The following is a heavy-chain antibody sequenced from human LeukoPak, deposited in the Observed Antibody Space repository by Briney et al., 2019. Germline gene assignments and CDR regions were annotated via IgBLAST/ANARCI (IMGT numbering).Heavy chain of an antibody. CDR2: ISSGSTYI. CDR3: ARENHGSFDY. V-gene: IGHV3-21*01. Sequence: GGSLRLSCAASGFSFSTYYVNWVRQAPGKGLEWVSCISSGSTYIFYADSVRGRFAISRDNAKNSLYLQMNSLRAEDTAVYYCARENHGSFDYWDQGSLVTVSS. J-gene: IGHJ4*02. D-gene: IGHD1-14*01. CDR1: GFSFSTYY.